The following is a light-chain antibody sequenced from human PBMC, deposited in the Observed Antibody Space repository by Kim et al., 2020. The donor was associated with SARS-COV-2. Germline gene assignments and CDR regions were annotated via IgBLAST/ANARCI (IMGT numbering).Light chain of an antibody. Sequence: SYELTQPPSVSEAPGKTARITCGGNNIGRKSVHWYQQRPGQAPVLVIYYDSDRPSGIPERFSGSNSGNTATLTISRVEAGDEADYYCQVWDSISDHRVFGGGTQLTVL. J-gene: IGLJ2*01. V-gene: IGLV3-21*04. CDR3: QVWDSISDHRV. CDR2: YDS. CDR1: NIGRKS.